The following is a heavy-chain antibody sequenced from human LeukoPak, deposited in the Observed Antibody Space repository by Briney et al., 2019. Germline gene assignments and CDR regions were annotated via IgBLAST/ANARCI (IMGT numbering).Heavy chain of an antibody. V-gene: IGHV3-30*04. CDR3: VRDPFPRFPDYFDS. CDR2: LSRSGQTK. D-gene: IGHD3-3*01. CDR1: EFIFKNYP. Sequence: PGGSLRLSCAASEFIFKNYPLHWVRQTPDKRLECVAILSRSGQTKYYADSVRGRFTVSRDNSNNTIYLQMTNLRVEDTAVYHCVRDPFPRFPDYFDSWGQGTLVTVSS. J-gene: IGHJ4*02.